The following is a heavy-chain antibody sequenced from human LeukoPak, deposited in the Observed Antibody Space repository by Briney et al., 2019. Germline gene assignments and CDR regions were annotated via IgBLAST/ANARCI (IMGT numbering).Heavy chain of an antibody. D-gene: IGHD4-17*01. V-gene: IGHV4-39*02. CDR3: ARDYGDYGSDY. CDR2: IYYSGST. CDR1: GGSISSSSYY. Sequence: KPSETLSLTCTVSGGSISSSSYYWGWIRQPPGKGLEWIGSIYYSGSTYYNPSLKSRVTISVDTSKNQFSLKLSSVTAADTAVYYCARDYGDYGSDYWGQGTLVTVSS. J-gene: IGHJ4*02.